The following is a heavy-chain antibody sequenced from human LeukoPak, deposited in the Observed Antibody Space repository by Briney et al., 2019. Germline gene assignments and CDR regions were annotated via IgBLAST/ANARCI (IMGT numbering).Heavy chain of an antibody. Sequence: ASVKVSCKASGYTFTSYGISWVRQAPGQGLEWMGWINPNSGGTNYAQKFQGRVTMTRDTSISTAYMELSRLRSDDTAVYYCARVEGYDYVWGSYRSDRLDYWGQGTLVTVSS. J-gene: IGHJ4*02. CDR3: ARVEGYDYVWGSYRSDRLDY. D-gene: IGHD3-16*02. CDR2: INPNSGGT. V-gene: IGHV1-2*02. CDR1: GYTFTSYG.